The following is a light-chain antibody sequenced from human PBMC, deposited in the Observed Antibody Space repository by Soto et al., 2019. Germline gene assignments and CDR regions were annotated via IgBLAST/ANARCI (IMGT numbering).Light chain of an antibody. CDR3: QQYGSSPPYT. Sequence: EIVLTQSPATLSLSPGERATLSCGASQSVSNSYLAWYQQKPGLAPRLLIYDASSRATGIPDRFSGSGSGTDVTITTSRLEHQDFAVYYCQQYGSSPPYTFGQGTKLEIK. J-gene: IGKJ2*01. CDR1: QSVSNSY. CDR2: DAS. V-gene: IGKV3D-20*01.